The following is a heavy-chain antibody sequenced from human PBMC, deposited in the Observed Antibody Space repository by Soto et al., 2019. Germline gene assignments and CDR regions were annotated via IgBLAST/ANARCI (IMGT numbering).Heavy chain of an antibody. J-gene: IGHJ3*02. CDR2: IYYSGSS. CDR1: GGSVSSGSYY. CDR3: ARDGEGSGSYYLDAFDI. Sequence: PSETLSLTCTVSGGSVSSGSYYWSWIRQPPGKGLEWIGYIYYSGSSNYNPSLKSRVTISVDTSKNQFSLKLSSVTAADTAVYYCARDGEGSGSYYLDAFDIWGQGTMVTVSS. D-gene: IGHD3-10*01. V-gene: IGHV4-61*01.